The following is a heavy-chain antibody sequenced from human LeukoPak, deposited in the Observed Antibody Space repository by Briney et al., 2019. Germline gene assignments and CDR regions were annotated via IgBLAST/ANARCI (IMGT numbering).Heavy chain of an antibody. CDR3: ARDPANSGSYLDY. D-gene: IGHD1-26*01. V-gene: IGHV3-33*01. CDR2: IWYDGSNK. J-gene: IGHJ4*02. Sequence: GGSLRLSCAASGFTFSSYGMQWVRQAPGKGLEWVAVIWYDGSNKYYADSVKGRFTISRDNSKNTVYLQMNSLRAEDTAVYYCARDPANSGSYLDYWGQGTPVTVSS. CDR1: GFTFSSYG.